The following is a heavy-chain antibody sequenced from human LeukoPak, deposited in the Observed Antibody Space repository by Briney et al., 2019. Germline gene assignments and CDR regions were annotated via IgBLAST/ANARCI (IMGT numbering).Heavy chain of an antibody. CDR2: IYSGGST. J-gene: IGHJ4*02. D-gene: IGHD4-17*01. Sequence: GGSLRLSCAASGFTVSSNHMSWVRQAPGKGLEWVSVIYSGGSTYYADSVKGRFTISRDNAKNSLYLQMNSLRAEDTAVYYCARVPYGDYDDYWGQGTPVTVSS. V-gene: IGHV3-66*01. CDR1: GFTVSSNH. CDR3: ARVPYGDYDDY.